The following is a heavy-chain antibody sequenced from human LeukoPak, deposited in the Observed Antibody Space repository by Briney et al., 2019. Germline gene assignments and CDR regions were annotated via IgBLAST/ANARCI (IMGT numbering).Heavy chain of an antibody. Sequence: GGSLRLSCAASGFTFSSYSMNWVRQAPGKGLEWVSSISSSSSYIYYADSVKGRFTISRDNAKNSLYLQMNSLRAEDTAVYYCARADKPYYYDSSGENWGQGTLVTVSS. V-gene: IGHV3-21*01. CDR1: GFTFSSYS. J-gene: IGHJ4*02. CDR2: ISSSSSYI. CDR3: ARADKPYYYDSSGEN. D-gene: IGHD3-22*01.